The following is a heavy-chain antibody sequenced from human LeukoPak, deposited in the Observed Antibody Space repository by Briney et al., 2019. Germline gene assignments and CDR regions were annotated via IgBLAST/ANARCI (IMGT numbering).Heavy chain of an antibody. J-gene: IGHJ4*02. V-gene: IGHV4-34*01. Sequence: PSETLSLTYAVYGGPFSGYYWSWIRQPPGKGLEWIGEINHSGSTNYNPSLKSRVTISVDTSKNQFSLKLSSVTAADTAVYYCARGQYYVRRYYFDYWGQGTLVTASS. CDR1: GGPFSGYY. CDR3: ARGQYYVRRYYFDY. CDR2: INHSGST. D-gene: IGHD3-16*01.